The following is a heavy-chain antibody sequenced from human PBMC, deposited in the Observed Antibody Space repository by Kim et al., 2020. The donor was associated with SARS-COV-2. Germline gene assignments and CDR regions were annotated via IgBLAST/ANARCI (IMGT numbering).Heavy chain of an antibody. Sequence: GGSLRLSCRGSGFIFSEYALNWVRLAAGRGLEWVGFIRSKAHGETTEYRTSVKGRFTISRDDSEGIAYLQMSSLRTEDTGIYFCSRVQSMTTYYYYYMDGWGRGNADNV. J-gene: IGHJ6*03. D-gene: IGHD4-17*01. CDR1: GFIFSEYA. CDR3: SRVQSMTTYYYYYMDG. V-gene: IGHV3-49*04. CDR2: IRSKAHGETT.